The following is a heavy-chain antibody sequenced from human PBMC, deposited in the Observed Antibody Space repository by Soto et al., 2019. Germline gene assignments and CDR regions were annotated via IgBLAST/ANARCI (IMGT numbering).Heavy chain of an antibody. CDR2: TYHSGTT. D-gene: IGHD6-13*01. J-gene: IGHJ5*02. CDR1: GDSINNSHW. V-gene: IGHV4-4*02. CDR3: AREVNSSPARGPNWFDP. Sequence: QVQLQESGPGLVQPSGTLSLTCAVSGDSINNSHWWSWVRQTPGKGLEWIGETYHSGTTNYNPSLKTRVTISIDKSKNHFYLKMNSVTAAETAVYYCAREVNSSPARGPNWFDPWGQGTLVTVSS.